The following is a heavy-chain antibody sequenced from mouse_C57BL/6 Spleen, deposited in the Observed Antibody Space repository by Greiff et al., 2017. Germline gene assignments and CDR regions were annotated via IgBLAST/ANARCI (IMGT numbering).Heavy chain of an antibody. V-gene: IGHV14-4*01. D-gene: IGHD2-3*01. CDR1: GFNIKDDY. CDR2: IDPENGDT. CDR3: TTVGLGYSDWFAY. Sequence: VQLQQSGAELVRPGASVKLSCTASGFNIKDDYMHWVKQRPEQGLEWIGWIDPENGDTEYASQFQGKATITADTSSNTAYLQLSSLTSEDTAVYYCTTVGLGYSDWFAYWGQGTLVTVSA. J-gene: IGHJ3*01.